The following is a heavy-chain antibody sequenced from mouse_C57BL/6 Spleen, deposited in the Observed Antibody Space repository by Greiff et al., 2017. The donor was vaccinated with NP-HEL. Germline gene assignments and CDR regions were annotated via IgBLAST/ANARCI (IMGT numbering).Heavy chain of an antibody. CDR2: IDPEAGET. D-gene: IGHD2-4*01. V-gene: IGHV14-2*01. CDR3: ARNGGYDYCLFDY. Sequence: VQLQQSGAELVKPGASVKLSCTASGFNITDYYMHWVKQRTEQGLEWIGRIDPEAGETTYAPKFQGKATLTVDKSANTAYLQLSSLTSEDTSVYYCARNGGYDYCLFDYWGQGTTLTVSS. J-gene: IGHJ2*01. CDR1: GFNITDYY.